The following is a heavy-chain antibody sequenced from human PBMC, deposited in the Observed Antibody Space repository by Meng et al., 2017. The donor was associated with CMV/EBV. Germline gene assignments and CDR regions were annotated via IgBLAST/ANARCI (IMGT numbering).Heavy chain of an antibody. V-gene: IGHV3-7*03. CDR3: AREGYCSSTSCQLDY. Sequence: GESLKISCAASGFTFSIYWMTWVRQAPGKGLEWVANIKQDGSEKYYVDSVKGRFTISRDNAKNSLYLQMNSLRAEDTALYHCAREGYCSSTSCQLDYWGQGTLVTVSS. CDR2: IKQDGSEK. D-gene: IGHD2-2*01. J-gene: IGHJ4*02. CDR1: GFTFSIYW.